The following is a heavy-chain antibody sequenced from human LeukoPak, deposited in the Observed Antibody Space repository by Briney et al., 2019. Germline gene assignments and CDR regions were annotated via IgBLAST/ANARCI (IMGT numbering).Heavy chain of an antibody. V-gene: IGHV3-30*04. J-gene: IGHJ4*02. Sequence: GGSLRLSCAASGFTFSSYAIHWVRQAPGKGLEWVAVISYDGSNKYYADSVKGRFTISRDNSKNTLYLQMNSLRAEDTAVYCCAKAYYSVAGYFDYWGQGTLVTVSS. CDR2: ISYDGSNK. CDR1: GFTFSSYA. CDR3: AKAYYSVAGYFDY. D-gene: IGHD6-19*01.